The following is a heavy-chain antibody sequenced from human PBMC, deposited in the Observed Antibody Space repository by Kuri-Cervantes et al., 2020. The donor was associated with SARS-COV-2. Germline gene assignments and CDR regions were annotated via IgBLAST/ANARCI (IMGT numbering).Heavy chain of an antibody. CDR2: FTRSSVYI. Sequence: GESLKISCAASGFTVSSNEMSWVRQAPGKGLEWVSSFTRSSVYISYADSLKGRFTISRDNAKNSLYLQMNSLRAEDTAVYYCARSPGDGDYDPFDYWGQGTLVTVSS. V-gene: IGHV3-21*01. D-gene: IGHD4-17*01. J-gene: IGHJ4*02. CDR3: ARSPGDGDYDPFDY. CDR1: GFTVSSNE.